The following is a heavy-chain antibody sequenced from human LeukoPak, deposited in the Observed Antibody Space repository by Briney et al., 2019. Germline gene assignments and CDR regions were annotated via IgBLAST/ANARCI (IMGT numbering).Heavy chain of an antibody. D-gene: IGHD6-13*01. J-gene: IGHJ5*02. CDR3: ARLIAAAGTGNCWFDP. CDR1: GGSISSYY. V-gene: IGHV4-59*01. Sequence: SETLSLTSTVSGGSISSYYWSWIRQPPGKGLEWIGYIYYSGSTNYNPSLKSRVTISVDTSKNQFSLKLSSVTAADTAVYYCARLIAAAGTGNCWFDPWGQGTLVTVSS. CDR2: IYYSGST.